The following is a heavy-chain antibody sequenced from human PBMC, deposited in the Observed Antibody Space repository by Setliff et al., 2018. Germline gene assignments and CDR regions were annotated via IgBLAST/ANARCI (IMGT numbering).Heavy chain of an antibody. CDR2: IYPGDSDT. V-gene: IGHV5-51*01. Sequence: GESLKISCKGSGYSFTSYWIGWVRQMPGKGLEWMGIIYPGDSDTRYSPSFQGQVTISADKSISTAYLPWSSLKASDTAMYYCARQARGYYYDSSGYYRASPGYYYMDVWGKGTTVTVSS. J-gene: IGHJ6*03. D-gene: IGHD3-22*01. CDR3: ARQARGYYYDSSGYYRASPGYYYMDV. CDR1: GYSFTSYW.